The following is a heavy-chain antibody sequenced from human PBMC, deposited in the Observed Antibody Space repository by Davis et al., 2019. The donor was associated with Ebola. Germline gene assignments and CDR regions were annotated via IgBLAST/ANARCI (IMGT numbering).Heavy chain of an antibody. CDR2: INPHNGNT. J-gene: IGHJ4*02. CDR1: GYTFTSYG. Sequence: AASVKVSCKASGYTFTSYGITWVRQAPGQGLEWMGWINPHNGNTNYAQKFQGRVTMTRDTSISTAYMELSRLRSDDTAVYYCAREGYDSSGYHWAYWGQGTLVTVSS. V-gene: IGHV1-2*02. D-gene: IGHD3-22*01. CDR3: AREGYDSSGYHWAY.